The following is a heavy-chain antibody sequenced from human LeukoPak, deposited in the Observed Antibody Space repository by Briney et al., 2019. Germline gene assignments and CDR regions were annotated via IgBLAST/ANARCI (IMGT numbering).Heavy chain of an antibody. CDR3: ARDRLHYDSLTGYPAD. Sequence: GGSLRLSCADSGFTVGSNYMRWVRQAPGKGLEWVSVIYSGGSTHYADSVKGRFTISRDNSKNTLYLQMNSLRAEDTAVYYCARDRLHYDSLTGYPADWGQGTLVTVSS. CDR2: IYSGGST. CDR1: GFTVGSNY. V-gene: IGHV3-66*01. J-gene: IGHJ4*02. D-gene: IGHD3-9*01.